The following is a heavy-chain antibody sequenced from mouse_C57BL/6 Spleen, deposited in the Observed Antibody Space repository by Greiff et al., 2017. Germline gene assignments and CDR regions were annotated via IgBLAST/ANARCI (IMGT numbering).Heavy chain of an antibody. Sequence: VKLVESGPGLVAPSQCLSLTCTVSGFSLTSYGVSWVRQPPGKGLEWLGVIWGDGSTNYNSALISRLSISKDNSTSQVFLKLNSLQTDDTATYYCAKRDDYYAMDYWGQGTSVTVSS. V-gene: IGHV2-3*01. CDR1: GFSLTSYG. CDR2: IWGDGST. J-gene: IGHJ4*01. CDR3: AKRDDYYAMDY.